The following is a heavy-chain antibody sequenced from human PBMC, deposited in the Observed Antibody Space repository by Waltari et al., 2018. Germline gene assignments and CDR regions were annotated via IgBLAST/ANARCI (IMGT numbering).Heavy chain of an antibody. Sequence: QVQLVQSGAEVKKPGASVKVSCKASGYTFTSYAMHWVRQAPGHRLEWMGWINAGNGNTKYSQKFQGRVTITRDTSASTAYMELSSLRSEDTAVYYCARGAAAGTHDYWGQGTLVTVSS. CDR2: INAGNGNT. J-gene: IGHJ4*02. D-gene: IGHD6-13*01. CDR3: ARGAAAGTHDY. CDR1: GYTFTSYA. V-gene: IGHV1-3*01.